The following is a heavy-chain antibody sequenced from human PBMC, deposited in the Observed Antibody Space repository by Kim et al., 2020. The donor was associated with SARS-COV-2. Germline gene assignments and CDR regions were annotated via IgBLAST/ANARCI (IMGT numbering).Heavy chain of an antibody. Sequence: GGSLRLSCAASGFIFSTHAMHWVRQAPGKGLEWVAVISNDGSNKYYADSVKGRFTISRDFSENTLYLQMNSLRAEDTALYYCARDRIYGSGSHDYYVMDVWGQGTTVTVSS. J-gene: IGHJ6*02. V-gene: IGHV3-30-3*01. CDR1: GFIFSTHA. D-gene: IGHD3-10*01. CDR2: ISNDGSNK. CDR3: ARDRIYGSGSHDYYVMDV.